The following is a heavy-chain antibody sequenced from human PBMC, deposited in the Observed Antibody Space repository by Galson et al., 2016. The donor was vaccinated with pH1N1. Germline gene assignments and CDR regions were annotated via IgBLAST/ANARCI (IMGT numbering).Heavy chain of an antibody. V-gene: IGHV3-23*01. CDR3: AKDLSSDYVDYGLDF. J-gene: IGHJ4*02. CDR2: ISGRGEST. D-gene: IGHD4-17*01. CDR1: GFTFSSYA. Sequence: SLRLSCAASGFTFSSYAMSWVRQAPGKGLEWVSAISGRGESTYYSDSVKGHLTISRDNSKNTLYLQRNSLRTEDTAVYYCAKDLSSDYVDYGLDFWGQGTLVTVSS.